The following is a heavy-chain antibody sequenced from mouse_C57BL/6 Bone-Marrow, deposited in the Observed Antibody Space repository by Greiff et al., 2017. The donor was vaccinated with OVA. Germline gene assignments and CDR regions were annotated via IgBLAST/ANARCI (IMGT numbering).Heavy chain of an antibody. CDR2: ISSGGSYT. CDR1: GFTFSSYG. J-gene: IGHJ3*01. Sequence: EVKLVESGGDLVKPGGSLKLSCAASGFTFSSYGMSWVRQTPDKRLEWVATISSGGSYTYYPDSVKGRFTISRDNAKNTLYLKMSSLKSEDTAMYYCARPIYYGNYVGFAYWGQGTLVTVSA. CDR3: ARPIYYGNYVGFAY. V-gene: IGHV5-6*01. D-gene: IGHD2-1*01.